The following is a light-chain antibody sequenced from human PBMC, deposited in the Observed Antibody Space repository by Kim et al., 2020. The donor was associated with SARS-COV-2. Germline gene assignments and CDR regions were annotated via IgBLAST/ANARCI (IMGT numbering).Light chain of an antibody. CDR1: NIGSKS. Sequence: APGKTASSTCGGFNIGSKSVHWYQQKPGQAPVLVIYYDNDRPSGIPERFSGSNSGNTATLTISRVEAGDEADYYCQVWDSSSDHRVFGGGTQLTVL. CDR3: QVWDSSSDHRV. CDR2: YDN. V-gene: IGLV3-21*04. J-gene: IGLJ3*02.